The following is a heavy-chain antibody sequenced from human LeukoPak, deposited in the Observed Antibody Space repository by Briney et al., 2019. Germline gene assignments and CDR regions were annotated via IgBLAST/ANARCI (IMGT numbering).Heavy chain of an antibody. CDR3: ARREAAAASNWFDH. CDR2: IYYSGST. D-gene: IGHD6-13*01. V-gene: IGHV4-59*08. CDR1: GGSISSYY. J-gene: IGHJ5*02. Sequence: SETLSLTCTVSGGSISSYYWSWLRQPPGKGLEWIGYIYYSGSTNYNPLLKSRVTISVDTSKNQFSLKLSSVTAADTAVYYCARREAAAASNWFDHWGQGTLVTVCS.